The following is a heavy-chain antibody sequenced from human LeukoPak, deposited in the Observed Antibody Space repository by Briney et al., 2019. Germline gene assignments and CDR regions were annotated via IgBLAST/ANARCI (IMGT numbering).Heavy chain of an antibody. Sequence: PSETLSLTCTVSGGSISSYYWSWIRQPPGKGLEWIGYIYYSGSTNYNPSLKRRVTISVDTSKNQFSLKLSSVTAADTAVYYCARDNPRGPFDYWGQGTLVTVSS. V-gene: IGHV4-59*01. CDR1: GGSISSYY. CDR3: ARDNPRGPFDY. J-gene: IGHJ4*02. D-gene: IGHD1-14*01. CDR2: IYYSGST.